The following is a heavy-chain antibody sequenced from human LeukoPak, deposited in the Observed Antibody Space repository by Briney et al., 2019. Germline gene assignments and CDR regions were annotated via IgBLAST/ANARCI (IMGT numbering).Heavy chain of an antibody. CDR2: IHTIEKT. J-gene: IGHJ4*02. V-gene: IGHV4-59*01. CDR1: GGSISTYF. Sequence: PSETLSLTCTVSGGSISTYFWSWIRQAPGKGLEWIGNIHTIEKTNYNPSLKSRVSLSLDTSKKQFSLKMTSVTTADTAVYYCASTLKWLAFDYWGQGTLVTVSS. D-gene: IGHD3-22*01. CDR3: ASTLKWLAFDY.